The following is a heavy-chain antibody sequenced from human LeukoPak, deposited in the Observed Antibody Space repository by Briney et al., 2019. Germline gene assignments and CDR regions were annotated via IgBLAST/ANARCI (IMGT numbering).Heavy chain of an antibody. J-gene: IGHJ4*02. D-gene: IGHD3-22*01. CDR1: GFSFSSYA. CDR2: ISGSGGNT. CDR3: AKTYYYDSSGSHDY. V-gene: IGHV3-23*01. Sequence: GGSLRLSCAASGFSFSSYAMSWVRQAPGKGLEWGSAISGSGGNTYYADSVKGRFTISRDNSKNTLYLQVNSLRAEDTAVYYCAKTYYYDSSGSHDYWGQGTLVTVSS.